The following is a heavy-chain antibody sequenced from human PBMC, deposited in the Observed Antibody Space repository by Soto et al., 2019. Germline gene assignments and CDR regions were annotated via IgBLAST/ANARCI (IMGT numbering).Heavy chain of an antibody. V-gene: IGHV4-30-2*01. J-gene: IGHJ5*02. CDR3: ARDLGYCSSTSCYLGWFDP. D-gene: IGHD2-2*01. Sequence: QLQLQESGSGLVKPSQTLSLTCAVSGGSISSGGYSWNWIRQPPGKGLEWIGYIYHSGSTYYNPSLKGRVTISVDRYVNQFSLKLSSVTAADTSVYYCARDLGYCSSTSCYLGWFDPWGQGTLVTV. CDR1: GGSISSGGYS. CDR2: IYHSGST.